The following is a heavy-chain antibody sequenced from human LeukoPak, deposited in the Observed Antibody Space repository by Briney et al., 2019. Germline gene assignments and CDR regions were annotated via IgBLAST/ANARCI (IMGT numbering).Heavy chain of an antibody. CDR1: GGSISSYY. D-gene: IGHD3/OR15-3a*01. Sequence: SETLSLTCTVSGGSISSYYWSWIRQPAGKGLEWIGRIYTSGSTNYNPSLKSRVTMSVDTSKNQFSLKLSSVTAADTAVYYCAKVPPYTWTPGQFASWAKGPLVTVP. CDR2: IYTSGST. CDR3: AKVPPYTWTPGQFAS. V-gene: IGHV4-4*07. J-gene: IGHJ4*02.